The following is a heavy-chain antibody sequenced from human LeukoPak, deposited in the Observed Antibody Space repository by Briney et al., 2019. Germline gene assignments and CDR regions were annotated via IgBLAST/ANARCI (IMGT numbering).Heavy chain of an antibody. CDR2: IYHSGST. D-gene: IGHD1-1*01. CDR3: ARVIFAGTPYFDY. CDR1: GGPISSGGYS. V-gene: IGHV4-30-2*01. Sequence: SETLSLTCAVSGGPISSGGYSWTWIRQPPGKGLEWIGYIYHSGSTYYNPSLKSRVTISVDRSKNQFSLKLSSVTAADTAVYYCARVIFAGTPYFDYWGQGTLVTVSS. J-gene: IGHJ4*02.